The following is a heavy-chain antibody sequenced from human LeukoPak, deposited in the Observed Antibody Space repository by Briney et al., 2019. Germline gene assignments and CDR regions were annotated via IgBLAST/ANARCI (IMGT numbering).Heavy chain of an antibody. CDR1: GGSISSYY. V-gene: IGHV4-59*12. CDR2: IYYSGNS. J-gene: IGHJ5*02. CDR3: ARDLGYCSTASCYAWFDP. D-gene: IGHD2-2*01. Sequence: PSETLSLTCTVSGGSISSYYWSWIRQPPGKGLEWIGYIYYSGNSNYNPSLNSRVTISVDTSGNQFSLRLSSVTAADAAIYYCARDLGYCSTASCYAWFDPWGQGTLVTVSS.